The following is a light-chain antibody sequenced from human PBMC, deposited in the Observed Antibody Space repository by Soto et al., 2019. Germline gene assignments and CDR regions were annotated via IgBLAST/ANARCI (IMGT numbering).Light chain of an antibody. V-gene: IGKV1-9*01. J-gene: IGKJ4*01. CDR1: RGINSY. CDR3: QHLNNFPLT. CDR2: TAS. Sequence: DIPLTQSPSFLSASVGDRVTITCRASRGINSYLAWYQQEPGKAPKLLIYTASTLQSGVPSRFSGSGSGTEFTLTISSLQPEDFGTYYCQHLNNFPLTFGGGTKVEIK.